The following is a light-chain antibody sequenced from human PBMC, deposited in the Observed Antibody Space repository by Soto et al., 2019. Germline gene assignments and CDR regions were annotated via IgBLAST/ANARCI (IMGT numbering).Light chain of an antibody. V-gene: IGKV3-15*01. Sequence: EIVMTQSPAALSVSPGERATLACRASQSVSSNLAWYQQKPGQDPRLLIYGASTRATGIPARFSGSGSGTDFTLTISGLQSEDFAIYYCQQYKNWPLTFGGGTKVEIK. CDR3: QQYKNWPLT. CDR1: QSVSSN. CDR2: GAS. J-gene: IGKJ4*01.